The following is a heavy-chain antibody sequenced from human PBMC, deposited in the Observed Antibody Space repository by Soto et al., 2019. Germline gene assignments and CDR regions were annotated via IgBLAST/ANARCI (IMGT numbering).Heavy chain of an antibody. V-gene: IGHV3-23*01. CDR1: VFTFISYS. CDR2: FRSSGDGGTT. J-gene: IGHJ4*02. CDR3: AKKVNSGPGSQYFDY. D-gene: IGHD3-10*01. Sequence: GRSMRLSCAPSVFTFISYSMRWVRQAQGKGLEWVSGFRSSGDGGTTYYADSVKGRFTISRDNSKNTLFLQMNSLRAEDTAIYYCAKKVNSGPGSQYFDYWGQGTLVTVSS.